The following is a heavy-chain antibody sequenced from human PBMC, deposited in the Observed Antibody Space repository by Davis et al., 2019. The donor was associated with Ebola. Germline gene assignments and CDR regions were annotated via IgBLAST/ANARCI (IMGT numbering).Heavy chain of an antibody. CDR1: EFTFTNYG. V-gene: IGHV3-48*02. CDR3: ARRIKGDGRGGVDV. D-gene: IGHD3-10*02. CDR2: IGGFSDHI. J-gene: IGHJ6*02. Sequence: PGGSLRLSCVASEFTFTNYGMTWVRQAPGKGLEWLSYIGGFSDHINYEDSLEGRFTISRDNAKDSLSLHMNGLRQDDTAVYYCARRIKGDGRGGVDVWGQGTSVTVSS.